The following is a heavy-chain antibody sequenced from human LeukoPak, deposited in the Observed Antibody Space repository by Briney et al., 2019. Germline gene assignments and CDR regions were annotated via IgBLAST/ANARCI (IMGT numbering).Heavy chain of an antibody. D-gene: IGHD4-17*01. CDR3: AKGHGDWGGNYLDH. V-gene: IGHV3-23*01. CDR2: ISASGSTI. J-gene: IGHJ4*02. CDR1: GFTFTHYA. Sequence: GGSLRLSCIASGFTFTHYAMTWVRQAPGKGLEWVSDISASGSTIHYADSVKGRFTVSRDNSKDTVLLEMISLRVEDTALYHCAKGHGDWGGNYLDHWGQGARVTVSS.